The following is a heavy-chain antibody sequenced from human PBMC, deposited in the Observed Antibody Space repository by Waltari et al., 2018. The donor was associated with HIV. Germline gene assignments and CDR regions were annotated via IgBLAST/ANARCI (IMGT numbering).Heavy chain of an antibody. V-gene: IGHV4-59*12. CDR2: IYYTGTT. CDR3: ARDTVTKPRVFDF. D-gene: IGHD4-17*01. Sequence: QVQLKESGPGLVKPSETLSLTCTVSSGSISSYFWSWIRQPPGKGLEWIGSIYYTGTTNYSPSLESRVTLSLDTSKSQFSLKLSSVTAADTAVYYCARDTVTKPRVFDFWGQGTVVTVSS. CDR1: SGSISSYF. J-gene: IGHJ3*01.